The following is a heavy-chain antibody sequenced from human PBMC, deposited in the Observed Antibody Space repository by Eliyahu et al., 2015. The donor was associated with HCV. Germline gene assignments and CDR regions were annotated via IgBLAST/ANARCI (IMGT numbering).Heavy chain of an antibody. CDR3: AKGQRSTTIASRSEFDY. V-gene: IGHV3-23*01. D-gene: IGHD2-21*01. J-gene: IGHJ4*02. Sequence: EVQLLESGGGLVQPGGSLRLSCAASGFTFNDCXMTWVRQVPGKGLEWVSSISSGGGGTYYAGSVKGRFTISRDNPKSTLYLQMSRLRAEDTAVYYCAKGQRSTTIASRSEFDYWAQGTLVTVCS. CDR1: GFTFNDCX. CDR2: ISSGGGGT.